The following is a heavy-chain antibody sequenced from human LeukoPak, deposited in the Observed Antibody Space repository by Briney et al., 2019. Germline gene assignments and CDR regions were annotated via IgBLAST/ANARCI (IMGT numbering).Heavy chain of an antibody. CDR2: INPTGCST. J-gene: IGHJ5*02. CDR3: ARDNSVGDNAWWFDP. Sequence: ASVKVSCMASGYTFTSYYMHWVRQAPGQGLEWMGLINPTGCSTGYAQKFQGRVTMTRDMSTSTDYMELSSLRSEDTAIYYCARDNSVGDNAWWFDPWGQGTLVTVSS. V-gene: IGHV1-46*01. CDR1: GYTFTSYY. D-gene: IGHD1-26*01.